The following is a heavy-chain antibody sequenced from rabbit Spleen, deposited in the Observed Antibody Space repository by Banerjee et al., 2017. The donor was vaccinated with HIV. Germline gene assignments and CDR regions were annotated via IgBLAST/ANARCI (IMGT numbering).Heavy chain of an antibody. CDR2: VDVGSSGFT. J-gene: IGHJ4*01. CDR1: GFDFSTYS. D-gene: IGHD8-1*01. Sequence: QEQLKETGGGLVQPGGSLKLSCKASGFDFSTYSMSWVRQAPGKGLEWIGCVDVGSSGFTYFANWAKGRFTISKTSSTTVTLKMTSLTVADTATYFCARDAGRGDYIDGVFNLWGPGTLVTVS. V-gene: IGHV1S45*01. CDR3: ARDAGRGDYIDGVFNL.